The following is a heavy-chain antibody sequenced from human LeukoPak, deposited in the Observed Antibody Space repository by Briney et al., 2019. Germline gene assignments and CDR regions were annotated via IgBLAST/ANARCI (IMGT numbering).Heavy chain of an antibody. J-gene: IGHJ4*02. CDR2: INHSGST. CDR3: ARSPNYYGSGSYYSV. Sequence: SETLSLTCAVYGGSFSGYYWSWIRQPPGKGLEWIGEINHSGSTNYNPSLKSRVTISVDKSKNQVSLKLSSVTAADTAIYYCARSPNYYGSGSYYSVWGQGTLVTVSS. D-gene: IGHD3-10*01. CDR1: GGSFSGYY. V-gene: IGHV4-34*01.